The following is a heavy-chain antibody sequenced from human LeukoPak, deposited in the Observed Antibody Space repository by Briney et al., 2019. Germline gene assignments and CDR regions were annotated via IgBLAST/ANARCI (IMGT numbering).Heavy chain of an antibody. V-gene: IGHV3-9*01. CDR1: GFTFDDYA. D-gene: IGHD3/OR15-3a*01. Sequence: GGSLRLSCAACGFTFDDYAMHWVRQAPGKGLEWVSGISWNSGSIGYADSVRGRFTISRDNAKNSLYLQMNSLRAEDTALYYCAKVGLVSGLVNWFDPWGQGTLVTVSS. J-gene: IGHJ5*02. CDR3: AKVGLVSGLVNWFDP. CDR2: ISWNSGSI.